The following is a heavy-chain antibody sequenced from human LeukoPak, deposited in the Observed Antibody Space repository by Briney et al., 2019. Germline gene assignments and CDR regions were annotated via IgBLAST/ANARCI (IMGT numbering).Heavy chain of an antibody. CDR3: AHYDSSGYYNY. CDR2: INPSGGST. CDR1: GYTFTSYA. Sequence: ASVKVSCKASGYTFTSYAMNWVRQAPGQGLEWMGIINPSGGSTSYAQKFQGRVTMTRDMSTSTVYMELSSLRSEDTAVYYCAHYDSSGYYNYWGQGTLVTVSS. J-gene: IGHJ4*02. D-gene: IGHD3-22*01. V-gene: IGHV1-46*03.